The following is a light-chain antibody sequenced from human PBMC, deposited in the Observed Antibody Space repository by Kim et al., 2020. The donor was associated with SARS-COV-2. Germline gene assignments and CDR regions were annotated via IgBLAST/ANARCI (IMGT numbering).Light chain of an antibody. V-gene: IGLV2-14*04. CDR1: SSDVGGYNY. CDR2: DVN. CDR3: SSYTRSSTWV. J-gene: IGLJ3*02. Sequence: GQSITISCTGTSSDVGGYNYVFWYQQYPGKAPKLMIYDVNKRPSGVSNRFSGSKSGNTASLTISGLQAEDEADYYCSSYTRSSTWVFGGGTQLTVL.